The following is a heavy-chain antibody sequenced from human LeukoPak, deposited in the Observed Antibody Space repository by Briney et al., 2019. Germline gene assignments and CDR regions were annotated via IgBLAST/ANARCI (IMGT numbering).Heavy chain of an antibody. J-gene: IGHJ6*02. Sequence: SETLPLTCAVYGGSFSGYYWSWIRQPPGKGLEWIGEINHSGSTNYNPSLKSRVTISVDTSKNQFSLKLSSVTAADTAVYYCARGHGGYRAYYYYGMDVWGQGTTVTVSS. CDR2: INHSGST. D-gene: IGHD5-12*01. CDR1: GGSFSGYY. CDR3: ARGHGGYRAYYYYGMDV. V-gene: IGHV4-34*01.